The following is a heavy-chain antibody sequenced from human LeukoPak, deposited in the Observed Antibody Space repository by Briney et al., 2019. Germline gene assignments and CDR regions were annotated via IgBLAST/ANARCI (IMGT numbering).Heavy chain of an antibody. CDR3: AREYRYSGYVDY. Sequence: SVKVSCKASGGTFSSYTISLVRQAPGQGLEWMGRIIPILGIANYAQKFQGRVTITTDESTSTAYMELSSLRSEDTAVYYCAREYRYSGYVDYWGQGTLVTVSS. CDR2: IIPILGIA. D-gene: IGHD5-12*01. V-gene: IGHV1-69*16. CDR1: GGTFSSYT. J-gene: IGHJ4*02.